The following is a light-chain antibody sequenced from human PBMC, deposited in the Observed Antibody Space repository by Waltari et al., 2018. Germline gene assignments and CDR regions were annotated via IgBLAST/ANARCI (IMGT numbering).Light chain of an antibody. Sequence: DIVMTQSPDSLAVPLGERATINCKSSQSVLFRSTNKNYLTWYQQKPGQPPKLLISWSSTRESGVPDRFSGSGSGTDFTLTISSLQAEDVAVYYCHQFYTTPWTFGQGTKVEIK. J-gene: IGKJ1*01. CDR3: HQFYTTPWT. V-gene: IGKV4-1*01. CDR2: WSS. CDR1: QSVLFRSTNKNY.